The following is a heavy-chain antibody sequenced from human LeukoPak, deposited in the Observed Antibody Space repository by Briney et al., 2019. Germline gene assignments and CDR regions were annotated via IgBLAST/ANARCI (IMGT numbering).Heavy chain of an antibody. CDR3: AGSSWYYYNILSVFDY. CDR1: GGSISSYY. D-gene: IGHD6-13*01. J-gene: IGHJ4*02. Sequence: ETSETLSLTCTVSGGSISSYYWSWIRQPPGKGLEWIGYIYYSGSTNYNPSLKSRVTISVDTSKNRFSLKLSSVTAADTAVYYCAGSSWYYYNILSVFDYWGQGTLVTVSS. V-gene: IGHV4-59*01. CDR2: IYYSGST.